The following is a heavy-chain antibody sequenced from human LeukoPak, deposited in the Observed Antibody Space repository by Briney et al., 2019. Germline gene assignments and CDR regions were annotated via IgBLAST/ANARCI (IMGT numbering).Heavy chain of an antibody. CDR2: ISSSGSTI. CDR1: GFTFSDYY. CDR3: AKASKGVYVWGSYRGYYFDY. J-gene: IGHJ4*02. Sequence: GGSLRLSCAASGFTFSDYYMSWIRQAPGKGLEWVSYISSSGSTIYYADSVKGRFTISRDNAKNSLYLQMNSLRAEDTAVYYCAKASKGVYVWGSYRGYYFDYWGQGTLVTVSS. V-gene: IGHV3-11*01. D-gene: IGHD3-16*02.